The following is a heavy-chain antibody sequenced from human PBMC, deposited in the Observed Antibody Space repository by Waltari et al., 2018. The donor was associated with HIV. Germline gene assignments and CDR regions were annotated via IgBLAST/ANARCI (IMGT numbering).Heavy chain of an antibody. J-gene: IGHJ4*02. CDR3: ARDTYYYGSGSYYVDY. V-gene: IGHV4-34*01. CDR1: GGSFSGYY. D-gene: IGHD3-10*01. CDR2: INHSGST. Sequence: QVQLQQWGAGLLKPSETLSLTCAVYGGSFSGYYWSWIRQPPGKGLEWIGEINHSGSTNYNPSLKSRVTISVDTSKNQFSLKLSSVTAADTAVYYCARDTYYYGSGSYYVDYWGQGTLVTVSS.